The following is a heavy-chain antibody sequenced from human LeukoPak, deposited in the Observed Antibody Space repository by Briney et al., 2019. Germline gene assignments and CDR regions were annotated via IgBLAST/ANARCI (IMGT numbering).Heavy chain of an antibody. CDR2: INPNGNTP. D-gene: IGHD3-9*01. V-gene: IGHV1-46*01. CDR1: GYSFTRFY. Sequence: ASVKVSCKASGYSFTRFYLYWERDPPAQRLESIGTINPNGNTPRYAQKFQGRVTMTKDTSTSTIYLELTSLRSEDTAVYYCARDSDILNGYYISAYWGQGTLVTVSS. J-gene: IGHJ4*02. CDR3: ARDSDILNGYYISAY.